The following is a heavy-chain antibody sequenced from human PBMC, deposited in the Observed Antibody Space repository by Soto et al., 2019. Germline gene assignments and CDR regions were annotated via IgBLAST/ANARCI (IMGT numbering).Heavy chain of an antibody. D-gene: IGHD5-12*01. J-gene: IGHJ4*02. Sequence: EVQLLESGGGLVQPGGSLRLSCAASGLTFRAFSMSWVRQPPGKGLEWVSGISGSGGSTYYADSVKGRFNISRDSSSNTLYLQMSSLRAEDTAVYYCAKSRGDSWYLYYYDYWGQGTLVTVSS. CDR3: AKSRGDSWYLYYYDY. CDR2: ISGSGGST. CDR1: GLTFRAFS. V-gene: IGHV3-23*01.